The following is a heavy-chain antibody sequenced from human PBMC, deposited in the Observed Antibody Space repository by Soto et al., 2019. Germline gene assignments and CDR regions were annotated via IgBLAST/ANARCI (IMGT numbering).Heavy chain of an antibody. CDR1: GGTFSSYA. D-gene: IGHD3-22*01. CDR3: ARGGGDTMIVMVPRRSYFDY. J-gene: IGHJ4*02. Sequence: SVKVSCKASGGTFSSYAISWVRQAPGQGLEWMGGIIPIFGTANYAQKFQGRVTITADESTSTAYMELSSLRSEDTAVYYCARGGGDTMIVMVPRRSYFDYWGQGTLVTVSS. CDR2: IIPIFGTA. V-gene: IGHV1-69*13.